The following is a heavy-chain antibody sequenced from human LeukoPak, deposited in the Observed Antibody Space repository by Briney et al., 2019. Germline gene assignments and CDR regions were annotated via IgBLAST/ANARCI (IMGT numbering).Heavy chain of an antibody. Sequence: GGSLRLSCEAAGFTASSYTMNWVRQAPGKGLEWVSLISRTTGSIYYPDSVRGRFTISRDSAKNSVYLQMNSLRAEDTAIYYCARESILGTTTDYFDYWGQGTRVIVSS. V-gene: IGHV3-48*04. CDR2: ISRTTGSI. CDR3: ARESILGTTTDYFDY. J-gene: IGHJ4*02. CDR1: GFTASSYT. D-gene: IGHD1-26*01.